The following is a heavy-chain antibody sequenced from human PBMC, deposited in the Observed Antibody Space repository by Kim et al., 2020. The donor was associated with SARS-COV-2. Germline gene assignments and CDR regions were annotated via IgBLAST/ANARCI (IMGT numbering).Heavy chain of an antibody. CDR3: ARDRSNGWFYR. J-gene: IGHJ5*02. V-gene: IGHV4-59*01. Sequence: NYNPALKSRVIISVDTSKNQFSLKLSSVTAADTAVYYWARDRSNGWFYRWGQGILVSVSS.